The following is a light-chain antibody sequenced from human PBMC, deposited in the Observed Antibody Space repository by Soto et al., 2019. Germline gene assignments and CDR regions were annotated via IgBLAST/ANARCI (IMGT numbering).Light chain of an antibody. CDR1: QSVSSN. CDR2: VAS. J-gene: IGKJ3*01. V-gene: IGKV3-15*01. CDR3: QQYNNWPPLFT. Sequence: EIVMTQSPATLSVSPGERATLSCRASQSVSSNLAWYQQKPGQAPRLLIYVASTRATCIPSRFSGSGSGTEFTLTISSLQSEDFAVYYCQQYNNWPPLFTFGPGTKVDIK.